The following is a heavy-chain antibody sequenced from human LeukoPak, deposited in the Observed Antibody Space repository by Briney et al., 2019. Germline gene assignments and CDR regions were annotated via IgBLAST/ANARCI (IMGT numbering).Heavy chain of an antibody. CDR2: ISAYNGNT. V-gene: IGHV1-18*04. J-gene: IGHJ4*02. CDR1: GYTFTGYY. CDR3: ARVQEWELLPPDY. Sequence: GASVKVSCKASGYTFTGYYMHWVRQAPGQGLEWMGWISAYNGNTNYAQKLQGRVTMTTDTSTSTAYMELRSLRSDDTAVYYCARVQEWELLPPDYWGQGALVTVSS. D-gene: IGHD1-26*01.